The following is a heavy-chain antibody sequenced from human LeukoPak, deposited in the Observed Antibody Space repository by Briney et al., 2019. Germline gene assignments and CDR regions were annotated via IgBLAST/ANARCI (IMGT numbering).Heavy chain of an antibody. CDR2: IIPIFGTA. Sequence: SVKVSCKASGGTFSSYAISWVRQAPGQGLEWMGGIIPIFGTANYAQKFQGRVTITADKSTSTAYMELSSLRSEDTAVYYCASSLTRGYSGYDPFDYWGQGTLVTVSS. CDR3: ASSLTRGYSGYDPFDY. CDR1: GGTFSSYA. V-gene: IGHV1-69*06. J-gene: IGHJ4*02. D-gene: IGHD5-12*01.